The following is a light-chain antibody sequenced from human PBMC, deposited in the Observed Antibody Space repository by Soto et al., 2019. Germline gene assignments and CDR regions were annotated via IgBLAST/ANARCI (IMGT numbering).Light chain of an antibody. CDR2: AAS. V-gene: IGKV1-39*01. Sequence: DIQMTQSPSSLSASVGDRVTITCRTSQGINDYLNWYQMKPREAPKLLIYAASALQSGIPSRFSGSASGTEFTLTITSLQPEDFATYYCQQSYNFPRTFGQGTKVEVK. CDR1: QGINDY. CDR3: QQSYNFPRT. J-gene: IGKJ1*01.